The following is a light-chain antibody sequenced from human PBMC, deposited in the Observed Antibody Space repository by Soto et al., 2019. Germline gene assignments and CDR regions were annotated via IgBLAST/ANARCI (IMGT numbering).Light chain of an antibody. CDR1: SSNIGAGHD. CDR3: QSYDNSLSASV. J-gene: IGLJ3*02. V-gene: IGLV1-40*01. Sequence: QPVLTQPPSVSGAPGQRVTISCTGSSSNIGAGHDVHWYQQLPGTAPKVLIYRNTNRPSGVPDRFSGSMSGTSASLAITGLQAEDEADYYCQSYDNSLSASVFGGGTKLTVL. CDR2: RNT.